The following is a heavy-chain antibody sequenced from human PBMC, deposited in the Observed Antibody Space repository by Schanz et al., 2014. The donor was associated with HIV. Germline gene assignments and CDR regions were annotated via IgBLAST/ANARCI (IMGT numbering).Heavy chain of an antibody. CDR3: AKPEYDSRGNSQSHFDS. Sequence: EVQLLESGGGLEQPGGSLRLSCAASGFNFNNYAMTWVRQAPGKGLEWVSAISESGGSTYYADSVRGRFTISRDNSKNTLYLQMTTLRTEDTAVYYCAKPEYDSRGNSQSHFDSWGQGTLVTVSS. J-gene: IGHJ4*02. V-gene: IGHV3-23*01. CDR2: ISESGGST. D-gene: IGHD3-22*01. CDR1: GFNFNNYA.